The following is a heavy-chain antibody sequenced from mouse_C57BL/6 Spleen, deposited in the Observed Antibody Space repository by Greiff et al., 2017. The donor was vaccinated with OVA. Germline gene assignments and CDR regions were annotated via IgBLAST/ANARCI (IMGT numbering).Heavy chain of an antibody. V-gene: IGHV1-54*01. CDR3: ARNLPTYNWYFDV. Sequence: VQLQESGAELVRPGTSVKVSCKASGYAFTNYLIEWVKQRPGQGLEWIGVINPGSGGTNYNEKFKGKATLTADKSSSTAYMQLSSLTSEDSAVYFCARNLPTYNWYFDVWGTGTTVTVSS. J-gene: IGHJ1*03. CDR2: INPGSGGT. CDR1: GYAFTNYL. D-gene: IGHD2-10*01.